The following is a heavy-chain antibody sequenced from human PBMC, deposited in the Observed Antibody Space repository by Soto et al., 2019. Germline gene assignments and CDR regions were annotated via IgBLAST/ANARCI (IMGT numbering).Heavy chain of an antibody. D-gene: IGHD5-12*01. V-gene: IGHV3-23*01. CDR2: ISGSGGST. CDR1: GFTFSSYA. J-gene: IGHJ6*03. CDR3: AKTKVATIFPGYWFYMDV. Sequence: PGGSLRLSCAASGFTFSSYAMSWVRQAPGKGLEWVSAISGSGGSTYYADSVKGRFTISRDNSKNTLYLQMNSLRAEDTAVYYCAKTKVATIFPGYWFYMDVWGKGTTVTVSS.